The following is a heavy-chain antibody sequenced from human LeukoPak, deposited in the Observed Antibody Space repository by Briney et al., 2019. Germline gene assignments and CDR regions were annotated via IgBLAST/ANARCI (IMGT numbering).Heavy chain of an antibody. Sequence: GGSLRLSCAASGDSWMHWVRQAPGKGLVWVSHINSDGSWTSYADSVKGRFTISKDNAKNTVYLQMNNLRAEDTAVYYCVSFYETYWGRGTLVTVSS. J-gene: IGHJ4*02. CDR2: INSDGSWT. D-gene: IGHD2-2*01. V-gene: IGHV3-74*01. CDR3: VSFYETY. CDR1: GDSW.